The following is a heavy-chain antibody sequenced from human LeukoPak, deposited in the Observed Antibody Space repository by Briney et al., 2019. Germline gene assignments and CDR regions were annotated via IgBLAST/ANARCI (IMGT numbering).Heavy chain of an antibody. CDR1: GGSISSSSYY. D-gene: IGHD1-1*01. CDR2: IYYSGST. V-gene: IGHV4-39*02. CDR3: ASGPLEPYYFDY. Sequence: SETLSLTCTVSGGSISSSSYYWGWIRQPPGKGLEWIGSIYYSGSTYYNPSLKSRVTISVDTSKSHFSLKLSSVTAADTAVYYCASGPLEPYYFDYWGQGTLVTVSS. J-gene: IGHJ4*02.